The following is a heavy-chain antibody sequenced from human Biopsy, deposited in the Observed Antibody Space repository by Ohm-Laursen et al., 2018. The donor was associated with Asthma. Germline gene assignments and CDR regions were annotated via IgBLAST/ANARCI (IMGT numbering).Heavy chain of an antibody. CDR2: LIPVLGTA. V-gene: IGHV1-69*13. J-gene: IGHJ6*02. CDR3: ARGYSGTDRIVYYYSGMEV. Sequence: SVNASCKASGDSLGSFINYAISWVRPAPRQGLEWMGGLIPVLGTADYAPMFEGRVTITADESTSTAYLELTSLRFEDTAVYYCARGYSGTDRIVYYYSGMEVWGQGTTVTVSS. CDR1: GDSLGSFINYA. D-gene: IGHD5-12*01.